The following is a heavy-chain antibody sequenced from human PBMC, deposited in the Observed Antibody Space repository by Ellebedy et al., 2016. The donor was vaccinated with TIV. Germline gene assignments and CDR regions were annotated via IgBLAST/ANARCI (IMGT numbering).Heavy chain of an antibody. CDR1: GFTFSSYA. D-gene: IGHD3-22*01. CDR3: ARDLDVGYDSSGYYSGFDH. Sequence: PGGSLRLSCAASGFTFSSYAMHWVRQAPGKGLEWVTVISYDGGDEYYADSVKGRFTISRDNSKNTLFLQMNSLRAEDTAVYYCARDLDVGYDSSGYYSGFDHWGQGTLVTVSS. CDR2: ISYDGGDE. V-gene: IGHV3-30-3*01. J-gene: IGHJ4*02.